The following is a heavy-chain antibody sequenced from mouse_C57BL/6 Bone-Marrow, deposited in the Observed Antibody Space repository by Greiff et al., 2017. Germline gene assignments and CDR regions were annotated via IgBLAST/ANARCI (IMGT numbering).Heavy chain of an antibody. D-gene: IGHD1-1*01. J-gene: IGHJ1*03. CDR1: GFNIKDDY. CDR2: IDPENGDT. V-gene: IGHV14-4*01. Sequence: VQLQQSGAELVRPGASVKLSCTASGFNIKDDYMHWVKQRPEQGLEWIGWIDPENGDTEYASKFQGKATITADTSSNTAYLQLSSLTSEDSAVYSCTTATVVPYWYFDVWGTGTTVTVSS. CDR3: TTATVVPYWYFDV.